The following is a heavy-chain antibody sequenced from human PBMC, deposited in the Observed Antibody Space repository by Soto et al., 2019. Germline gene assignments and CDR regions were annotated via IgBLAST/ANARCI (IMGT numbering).Heavy chain of an antibody. D-gene: IGHD1-1*01. Sequence: QVHLVQSGAEVKNPGASVKVSCKGSGYDFTTYGITWVRQAPGQGLEWMAWISAHNGNTNYAPNLQGRVTVTRDTSTSTAYRELRSLRSDDTAVYYCARGRYGDYWGQGALVTVS. CDR1: GYDFTTYG. CDR2: ISAHNGNT. J-gene: IGHJ4*02. CDR3: ARGRYGDY. V-gene: IGHV1-18*01.